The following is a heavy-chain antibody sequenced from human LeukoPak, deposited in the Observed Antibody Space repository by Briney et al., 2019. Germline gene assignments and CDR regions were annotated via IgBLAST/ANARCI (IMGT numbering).Heavy chain of an antibody. CDR3: ARAQVGLRFLEWFYFDY. CDR2: ISYDGSNK. D-gene: IGHD3-3*01. V-gene: IGHV3-30-3*01. J-gene: IGHJ4*02. CDR1: GFTFSSYA. Sequence: PGRSLRLSCAASGFTFSSYAMHWVRQAPGKGLEWVAVISYDGSNKYYADSVKGRFTISRDNSKNTLYLQMNSLRAEDTAVYYCARAQVGLRFLEWFYFDYWGQGTLVTVSS.